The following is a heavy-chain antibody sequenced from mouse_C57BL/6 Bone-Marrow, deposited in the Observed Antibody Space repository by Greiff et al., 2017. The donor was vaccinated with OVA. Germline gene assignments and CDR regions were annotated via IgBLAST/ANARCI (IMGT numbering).Heavy chain of an antibody. V-gene: IGHV1-26*01. CDR3: ALNWYFDV. J-gene: IGHJ1*03. CDR1: GYTFTDYY. CDR2: INPNNGGT. Sequence: VQLQQSGPELVKPGASVKISCKASGYTFTDYYMNWVKQSHGKSLEWIGDINPNNGGTSYNQKFKGKATLTVDKSSSTAYMELRSLTSEDSAVYYCALNWYFDVWGTGTTVTVSS.